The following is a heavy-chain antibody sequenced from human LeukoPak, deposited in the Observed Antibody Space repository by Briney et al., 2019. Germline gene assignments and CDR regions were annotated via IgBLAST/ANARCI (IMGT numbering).Heavy chain of an antibody. CDR3: ARDRGTVTTDWFDP. Sequence: KFQGRVTITRDTSASTAYMELSSLRSEDTAVYYCARDRGTVTTDWFDPWGQGTLVTVSS. V-gene: IGHV1-3*01. D-gene: IGHD4-17*01. J-gene: IGHJ5*02.